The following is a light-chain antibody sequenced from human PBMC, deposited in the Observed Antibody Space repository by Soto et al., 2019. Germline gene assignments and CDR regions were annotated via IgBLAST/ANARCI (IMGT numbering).Light chain of an antibody. V-gene: IGLV2-8*01. CDR2: EVS. CDR3: SSYAGSNNVI. CDR1: SSDVGGYDY. Sequence: QSVLTQPPSASGSPGQSVTISCTGTSSDVGGYDYVSWYQQHPGKAPKLMIHEVSKRPSGVPDRFSGSKSGNTASLTVSGLQAEDEADYYCSSYAGSNNVILGGGTKLTVL. J-gene: IGLJ2*01.